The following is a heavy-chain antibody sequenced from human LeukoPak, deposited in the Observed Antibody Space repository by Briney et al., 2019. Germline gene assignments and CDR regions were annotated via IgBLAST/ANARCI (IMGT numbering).Heavy chain of an antibody. J-gene: IGHJ2*01. CDR1: GGSISSYY. D-gene: IGHD1-26*01. CDR3: ARRKSGSYYDWYFDL. V-gene: IGHV4-59*12. Sequence: SETLSLTCTVSGGSISSYYWSWIRQPPGKGLEWIGYIYYSGSTNYNPSLKSRVTISVDTSKNQFSLKLSSVTAADTAVYYCARRKSGSYYDWYFDLWGRGTLVTVSS. CDR2: IYYSGST.